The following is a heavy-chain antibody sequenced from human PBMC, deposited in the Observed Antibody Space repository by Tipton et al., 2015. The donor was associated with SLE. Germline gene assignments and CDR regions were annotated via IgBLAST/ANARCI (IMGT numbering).Heavy chain of an antibody. J-gene: IGHJ3*02. D-gene: IGHD3-16*01. Sequence: TLSLTCTVSGGSISSYYWSWIRQPPGKGLEWIGYIYYSGSTNYNPSLKSRVTISVDTSKNQFSLKLSSVTAADTAVYYCARQPRVGGYAFDIWGQGTMVTVSS. CDR1: GGSISSYY. CDR3: ARQPRVGGYAFDI. CDR2: IYYSGST. V-gene: IGHV4-59*08.